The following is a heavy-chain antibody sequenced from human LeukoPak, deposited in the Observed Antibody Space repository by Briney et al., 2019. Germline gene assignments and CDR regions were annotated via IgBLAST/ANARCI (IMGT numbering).Heavy chain of an antibody. V-gene: IGHV3-21*01. CDR1: GFTFSSYS. J-gene: IGHJ4*02. Sequence: GGSLRLSCAASGFTFSSYSMDWVRQAPGKGLEWVSSISSSSHYIYYADSVKGRFTISRDNAKNSLYLQMNSLRAEDTAVYYCARVGYSYGRSLFYFDFWAREPWSPSPQ. D-gene: IGHD5-18*01. CDR3: ARVGYSYGRSLFYFDF. CDR2: ISSSSHYI.